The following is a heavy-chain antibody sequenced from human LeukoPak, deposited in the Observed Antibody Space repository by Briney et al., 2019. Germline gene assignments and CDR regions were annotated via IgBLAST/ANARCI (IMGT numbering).Heavy chain of an antibody. CDR3: ARSDYADY. CDR1: GYTXASYG. Sequence: GASVKVSCKASGYTXASYGIIGVRQAPGQGLEWMGWISAYNGDTNYAQKLQGRVTMTTDTFTSTAYMELRSLRSDDTAVYYCARSDYADYWGPGTLVTVSS. J-gene: IGHJ4*02. CDR2: ISAYNGDT. V-gene: IGHV1-18*01. D-gene: IGHD4-17*01.